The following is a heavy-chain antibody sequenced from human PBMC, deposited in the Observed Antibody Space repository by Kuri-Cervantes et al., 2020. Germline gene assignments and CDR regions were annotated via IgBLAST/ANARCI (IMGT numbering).Heavy chain of an antibody. D-gene: IGHD2-15*01. J-gene: IGHJ3*02. CDR2: IRSSSSTI. CDR3: ARVDCRGYTCYVPSHGFDI. CDR1: GFTFSSYS. V-gene: IGHV3-48*02. Sequence: GESLKISCAASGFTFSSYSMNWVRQAPGKGLEWVSYIRSSSSTIYYVDSVKGRFTISRDNAKNSLYLQMNSLRDKDTAVYYCARVDCRGYTCYVPSHGFDIWGQGTMVTVSS.